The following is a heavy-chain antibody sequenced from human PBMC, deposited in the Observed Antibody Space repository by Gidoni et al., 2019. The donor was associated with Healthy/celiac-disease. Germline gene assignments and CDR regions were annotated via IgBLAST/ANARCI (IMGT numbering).Heavy chain of an antibody. V-gene: IGHV3-9*01. CDR1: GFTFDDYA. J-gene: IGHJ4*02. CDR2: ISWNSGSI. CDR3: AKDRDRGSYDLVGLVDY. D-gene: IGHD3-16*01. Sequence: EVQLVESGGGLVQPGRSLRLSCAASGFTFDDYAMHWVRQAPGKGLEWVSGISWNSGSIGYADSVKGRFTISRDNAKNSLYLQMNSLRAEDTALYYCAKDRDRGSYDLVGLVDYWGQGTLVTVSS.